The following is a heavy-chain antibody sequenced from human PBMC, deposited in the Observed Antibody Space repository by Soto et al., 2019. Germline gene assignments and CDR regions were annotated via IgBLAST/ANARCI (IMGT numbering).Heavy chain of an antibody. D-gene: IGHD3-3*01. CDR1: GGSFSGYY. V-gene: IGHV4-34*01. J-gene: IGHJ6*02. CDR2: INHSGST. Sequence: SETLSLTCAVYGGSFSGYYWSWIRQPPGKGLEWIGEINHSGSTNYNPSLKSRVTISVDTSKNQFSLKLSSVTAADTAVYYCARGPNRPFWSGYYVLDYYYYGMDVWGQGTTVTVSS. CDR3: ARGPNRPFWSGYYVLDYYYYGMDV.